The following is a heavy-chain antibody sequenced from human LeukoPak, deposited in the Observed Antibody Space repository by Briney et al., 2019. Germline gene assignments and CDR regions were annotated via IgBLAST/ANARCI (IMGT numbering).Heavy chain of an antibody. CDR2: INHSGST. CDR3: ARWRYSTSSGWFDP. CDR1: DGSFNDYY. V-gene: IGHV4-34*01. J-gene: IGHJ5*02. D-gene: IGHD6-6*01. Sequence: SETLSLTCAVYDGSFNDYYWSWIRQPPGKGLEWIGEINHSGSTNYNPSLKSRVTISVDTSKNQFSLKLSSVTAADTAVYYCARWRYSTSSGWFDPWGQGTLVTVSS.